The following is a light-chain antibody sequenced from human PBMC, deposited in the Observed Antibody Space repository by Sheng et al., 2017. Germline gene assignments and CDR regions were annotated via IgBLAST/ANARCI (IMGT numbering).Light chain of an antibody. Sequence: EIVLTQSPATLSVSPGESVTLSCRTSQSTASHLAWYQQKSGQAPRLLIYAASIRATDIPARFSGSGSGTEFTLTIDSLQSEDFAVYYCQQYNNWPPGTFGPGTKLEI. CDR1: QSTASH. CDR2: AAS. J-gene: IGKJ1*01. V-gene: IGKV3-15*01. CDR3: QQYNNWPPGT.